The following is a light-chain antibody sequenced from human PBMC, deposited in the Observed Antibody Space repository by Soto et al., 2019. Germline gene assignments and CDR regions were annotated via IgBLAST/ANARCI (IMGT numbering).Light chain of an antibody. V-gene: IGKV3-20*01. J-gene: IGKJ1*01. CDR2: GAF. CDR3: QQYSVSPRT. CDR1: QSVSGSY. Sequence: EILFAQSPSTLSFSPGERATVSRRASQSVSGSYLAWYQQKPGQVPRLLIYGAFNRADGIPDRFSGSGSGTDFTLTINRLEPEDFAVYYCQQYSVSPRTFGQGTKVDIK.